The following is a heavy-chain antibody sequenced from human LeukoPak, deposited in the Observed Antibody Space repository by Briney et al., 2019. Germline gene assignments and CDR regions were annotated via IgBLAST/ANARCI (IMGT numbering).Heavy chain of an antibody. V-gene: IGHV3-7*01. J-gene: IGHJ5*02. Sequence: GGSLRLSCAGSGFTISSCWMTWVRQAPGKGLEWVANIKQDGSEKYYVDSVKGRFTIPRDNAKNSLYLQMNSLRAADTAVYYCGRDRLIGGLDPWGQGTLVTVSS. CDR1: GFTISSCW. CDR2: IKQDGSEK. CDR3: GRDRLIGGLDP. D-gene: IGHD3-3*01.